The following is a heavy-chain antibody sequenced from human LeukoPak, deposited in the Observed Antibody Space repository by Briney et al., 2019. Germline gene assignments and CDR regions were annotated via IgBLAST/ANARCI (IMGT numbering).Heavy chain of an antibody. D-gene: IGHD3-3*01. CDR2: ISGSGGST. Sequence: GGSLRLSCAASGSTFSSYAMSWVRQAPGKGLEWVSAISGSGGSTYYADSVKGRFTISRDNSKNTLYLQMNSLRAEDTAVYYCAKEESPVFGVVILFDYWGQGTLVTVSS. V-gene: IGHV3-23*01. J-gene: IGHJ4*02. CDR3: AKEESPVFGVVILFDY. CDR1: GSTFSSYA.